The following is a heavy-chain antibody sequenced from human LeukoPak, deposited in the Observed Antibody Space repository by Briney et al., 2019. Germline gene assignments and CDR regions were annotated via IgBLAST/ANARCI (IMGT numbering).Heavy chain of an antibody. D-gene: IGHD4-17*01. V-gene: IGHV5-51*01. CDR1: GYSLSDYW. CDR2: IYPDDSDH. J-gene: IGHJ5*02. CDR3: ARLLTSGSTIRDWFDP. Sequence: GESLKISCQGSGYSLSDYWIGWVRQMPGTGLEWVGIIYPDDSDHRYSPSFEGPVTMSADKSLSPAYLPWGSLKGSDTAIYYRARLLTSGSTIRDWFDPGGQGTRVTVSS.